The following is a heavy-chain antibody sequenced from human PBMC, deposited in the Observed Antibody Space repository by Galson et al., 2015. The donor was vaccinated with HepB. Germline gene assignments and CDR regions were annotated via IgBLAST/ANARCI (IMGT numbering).Heavy chain of an antibody. CDR2: INPGNVNT. V-gene: IGHV1-3*01. Sequence: SVKVSCKASGYTFTAYAIHWVRQAPGQRLEWMGWINPGNVNTEYSQKFQGRVTITRDTSASTAYMELRSLRSEDTAVYYCASDLNGRWQRISYYYDYGMDVWGQGTTVIVSS. D-gene: IGHD4-23*01. J-gene: IGHJ6*02. CDR1: GYTFTAYA. CDR3: ASDLNGRWQRISYYYDYGMDV.